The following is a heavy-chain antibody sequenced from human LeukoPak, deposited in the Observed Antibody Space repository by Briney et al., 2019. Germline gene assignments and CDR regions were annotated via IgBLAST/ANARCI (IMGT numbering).Heavy chain of an antibody. Sequence: GGSLRLSCAASGFTFSNYAMSWVRQAPGKGLVWVSRISSDGSSTSYADSVKGRFTSSRDNAKNMLYLQMNSLRAEDTAMYYCARDSLFDYWGQGTLVTVSS. CDR2: ISSDGSST. CDR3: ARDSLFDY. CDR1: GFTFSNYA. V-gene: IGHV3-74*01. J-gene: IGHJ4*02.